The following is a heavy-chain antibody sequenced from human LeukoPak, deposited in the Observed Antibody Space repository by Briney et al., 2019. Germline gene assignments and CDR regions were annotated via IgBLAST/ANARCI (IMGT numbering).Heavy chain of an antibody. D-gene: IGHD3-3*01. CDR1: GGSISSSSYS. CDR2: IYYSGST. CDR3: ARHSLGGVWSGYYRISDY. V-gene: IGHV4-39*01. Sequence: SETLSLTCTVSGGSISSSSYSWGWIRQPPGKGLEWIGSIYYSGSTYYNPSLKSRVTISVDTSKNQFSLKLSSVTAADTAVYYCARHSLGGVWSGYYRISDYWGQGTLVTVSS. J-gene: IGHJ4*02.